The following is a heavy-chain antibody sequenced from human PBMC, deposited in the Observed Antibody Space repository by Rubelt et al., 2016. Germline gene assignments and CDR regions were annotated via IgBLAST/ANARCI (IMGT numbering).Heavy chain of an antibody. CDR2: TRNKAASYTT. J-gene: IGHJ4*02. D-gene: IGHD6-19*01. Sequence: GGSLRLSCAASGFTFSDHYMDWVRQAPGKGLEWVGRTRNKAASYTTEYGASVEGRFSISRDDSKNTLYLQMNSLKTEDTAVDYCTTDTLRHGSGWRPFDYWGQGTLVTVSS. CDR3: TTDTLRHGSGWRPFDY. CDR1: GFTFSDHY. V-gene: IGHV3-72*01.